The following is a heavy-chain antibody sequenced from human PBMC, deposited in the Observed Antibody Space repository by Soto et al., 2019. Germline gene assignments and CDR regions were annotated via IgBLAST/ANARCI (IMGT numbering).Heavy chain of an antibody. CDR2: IWYDGSNK. D-gene: IGHD3-10*01. Sequence: GGSLRLSCAASGFTFSSYGMHWVRQAPGKGLEWVAVIWYDGSNKYYADSVKGRFTISRDNSKNTLYLQMNSLRAEDTAVYYCARDLGFRFGELSFDYWGQGTLVTVSS. J-gene: IGHJ4*02. V-gene: IGHV3-33*01. CDR1: GFTFSSYG. CDR3: ARDLGFRFGELSFDY.